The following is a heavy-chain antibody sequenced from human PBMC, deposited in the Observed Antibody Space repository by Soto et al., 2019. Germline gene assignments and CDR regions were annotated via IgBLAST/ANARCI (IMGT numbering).Heavy chain of an antibody. D-gene: IGHD2-21*01. CDR1: GYTFTSYA. J-gene: IGHJ3*02. CDR2: INAGNGNT. Sequence: ASVNVSCKASGYTFTSYAMHWVRQAPGQRLEWMGWINAGNGNTKYSQKFQGRATITRDTSASTAYMELSSLRSEDTAVYYCARDRRIVVVIAPDAFDIWGQGTMVTVSS. CDR3: ARDRRIVVVIAPDAFDI. V-gene: IGHV1-3*01.